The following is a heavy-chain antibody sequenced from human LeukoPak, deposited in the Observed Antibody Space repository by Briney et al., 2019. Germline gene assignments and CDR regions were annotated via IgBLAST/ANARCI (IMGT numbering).Heavy chain of an antibody. CDR2: INPNSGGT. Sequence: APVKVSCKASGYTLTGYYMHWVRQAPGQGLEWMGRINPNSGGTNYAQKFQGRVTMTRDTSISTAYMELSRLRSDDTAVYYCARDVQTNYYDSSGYHDYWGQGTLVTVSS. V-gene: IGHV1-2*06. CDR3: ARDVQTNYYDSSGYHDY. D-gene: IGHD3-22*01. CDR1: GYTLTGYY. J-gene: IGHJ4*02.